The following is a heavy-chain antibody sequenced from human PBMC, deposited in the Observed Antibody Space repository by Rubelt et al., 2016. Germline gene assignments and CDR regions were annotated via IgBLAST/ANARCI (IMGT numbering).Heavy chain of an antibody. V-gene: IGHV3-23*04. CDR2: ISGSGGST. CDR1: GFTFSSYA. J-gene: IGHJ4*02. D-gene: IGHD3-10*01. Sequence: VQLVESGGGVVQPGRSLRLSCAASGFTFSSYAMSWVRQAPGKGLEWVSAISGSGGSTYYADSVKGRFTISRANSKNTLYLQMNSLRAGDTALYYCACHQWFGELSNTYYLDYWGQGTLVTVSS. CDR3: ACHQWFGELSNTYYLDY.